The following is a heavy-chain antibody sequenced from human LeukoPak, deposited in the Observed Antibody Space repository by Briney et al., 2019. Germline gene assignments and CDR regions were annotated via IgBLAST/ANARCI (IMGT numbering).Heavy chain of an antibody. J-gene: IGHJ6*03. CDR3: ARGPAATYYYYYYMDV. CDR1: GCTFTSYG. D-gene: IGHD2-2*01. CDR2: ISAYNGNT. Sequence: ASVKVSCKASGCTFTSYGISWVRQAPGQGLEWMGWISAYNGNTNYAQKLQGRVTMTTDTSTSTAYIELRSLRSDDTAVYYCARGPAATYYYYYYMDVWGKGTTVTVSS. V-gene: IGHV1-18*01.